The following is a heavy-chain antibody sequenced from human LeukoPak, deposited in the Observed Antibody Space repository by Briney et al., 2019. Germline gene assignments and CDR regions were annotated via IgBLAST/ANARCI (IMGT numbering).Heavy chain of an antibody. Sequence: ASVKVSCKVSGYTLIELSMHWVRQAPGKGLEWMGGFDPKNGETIYAQKFQGRVTMTEDTSTDTAYMELSSLRSEDTAVYYCATSPQRYYYDSSGYYPFDYWGQGTLVTVSS. CDR1: GYTLIELS. V-gene: IGHV1-24*01. CDR2: FDPKNGET. J-gene: IGHJ4*02. CDR3: ATSPQRYYYDSSGYYPFDY. D-gene: IGHD3-22*01.